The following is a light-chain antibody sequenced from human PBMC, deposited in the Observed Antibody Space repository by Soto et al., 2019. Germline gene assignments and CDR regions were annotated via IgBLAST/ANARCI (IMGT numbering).Light chain of an antibody. Sequence: DIQLTQSPPSLSASVGDRVTITCRASQVIPAYLNWYQQKPGEAPKLVIYDTVNLEIGVPSRFGGGGSGTDFTLTITGLQPEDYATYYCQQYERLPYSFGQGTKV. CDR3: QQYERLPYS. J-gene: IGKJ2*03. CDR1: QVIPAY. CDR2: DTV. V-gene: IGKV1-33*01.